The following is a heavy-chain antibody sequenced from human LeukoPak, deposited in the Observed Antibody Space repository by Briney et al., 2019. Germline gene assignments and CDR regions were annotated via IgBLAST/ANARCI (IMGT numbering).Heavy chain of an antibody. D-gene: IGHD6-13*01. V-gene: IGHV3-21*01. CDR2: ISSSSSYI. J-gene: IGHJ5*02. CDR1: GLTFSSYS. CDR3: ARVQGSSWYLWFDP. Sequence: GGSLRLSCAASGLTFSSYSMNWVRQAPGKGLEWVSSISSSSSYIYYADSVKGRFTISRDNAKNSLYLQMNSLRAEDTAVYYCARVQGSSWYLWFDPWGQGTLVTVSS.